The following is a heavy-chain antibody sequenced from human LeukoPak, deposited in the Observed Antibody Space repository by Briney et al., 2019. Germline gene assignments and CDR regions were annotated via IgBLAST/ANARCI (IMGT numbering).Heavy chain of an antibody. CDR2: IYQSGGS. V-gene: IGHV4-30-2*01. CDR1: GGSISRGGYS. CDR3: ARVGYDRNFDS. D-gene: IGHD5-12*01. Sequence: SQTLSLTCVVSGGSISRGGYSWSWVRHPPGKGLEWIGYIYQSGGSYYNPSLKSRVTISVDKSKNQFSLKMSSVTAADTAVYFCARVGYDRNFDSWGQGALVTVSS. J-gene: IGHJ4*02.